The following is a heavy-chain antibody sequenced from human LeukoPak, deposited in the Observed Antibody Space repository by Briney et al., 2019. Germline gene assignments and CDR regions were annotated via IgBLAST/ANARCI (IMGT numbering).Heavy chain of an antibody. V-gene: IGHV3-23*01. CDR1: GFTFSSYA. CDR3: AKDDIERGTY. Sequence: GSLRLSCAASGFTFSSYAMSWVRQAPGKGLEGGSAIIGSGGSTYYADSVKGRFTISRDNSKNTLYLQMNCLRAEDTAVYYCAKDDIERGTYWGQGTLVTVSS. D-gene: IGHD1-1*01. J-gene: IGHJ4*02. CDR2: IIGSGGST.